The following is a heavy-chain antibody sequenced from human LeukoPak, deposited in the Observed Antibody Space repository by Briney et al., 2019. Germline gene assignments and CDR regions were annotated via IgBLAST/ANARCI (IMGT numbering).Heavy chain of an antibody. CDR1: GFTVSSNY. D-gene: IGHD1-26*01. CDR2: IYSGGST. Sequence: PGGSLSLSCAASGFTVSSNYMSWVRQAPGKGLEWVSVIYSGGSTYYADSVKGRFTISRDNSKNTLYLQMNSLRAEDTAVYYCARDSAGAGYFDYWGQGTLVTVSS. J-gene: IGHJ4*02. CDR3: ARDSAGAGYFDY. V-gene: IGHV3-66*02.